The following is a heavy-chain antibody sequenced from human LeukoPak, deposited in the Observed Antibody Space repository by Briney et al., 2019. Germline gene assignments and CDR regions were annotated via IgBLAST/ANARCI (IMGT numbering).Heavy chain of an antibody. CDR1: GFLFSDAW. J-gene: IGHJ4*02. Sequence: GGSLRLSCAASGFLFSDAWMSWVRQAPGKGLEWVGRIESKTDSGTTEYAAPVKGRFTISRDDSKNTLYLQMNSLKTEDTAVYYCTRDEGDDYFDNWGQGTLVTVSS. CDR3: TRDEGDDYFDN. CDR2: IESKTDSGTT. D-gene: IGHD3-16*01. V-gene: IGHV3-15*04.